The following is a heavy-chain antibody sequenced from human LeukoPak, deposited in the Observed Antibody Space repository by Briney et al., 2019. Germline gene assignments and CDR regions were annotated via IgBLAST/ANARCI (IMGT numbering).Heavy chain of an antibody. CDR1: GLTFSSYG. V-gene: IGHV3-23*01. CDR3: AELGITMIGGV. CDR2: ISTTGGTT. D-gene: IGHD3-10*02. J-gene: IGHJ6*04. Sequence: GGSLRLSCAASGLTFSSYGMSWVRQAPGRGLEWVSAISTTGGTTYYADSVRGRFTISRDNAKNSLYLQMNSLRAEDTAVYYCAELGITMIGGVWGKGTTVTISS.